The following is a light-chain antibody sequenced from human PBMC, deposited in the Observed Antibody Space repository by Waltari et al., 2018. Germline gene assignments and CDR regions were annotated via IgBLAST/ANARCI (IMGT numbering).Light chain of an antibody. V-gene: IGLV2-14*01. Sequence: QSALTQPASVSGSPGQSITISCTGTSSDIGSYDFVSWYQQQPGKAPKLMMYDVFKWPSAGARPFSGSKSVNTASLSISALQADDYPDYYCSSYTRSSTYIVFCGWTKLTVL. CDR3: SSYTRSSTYIV. CDR2: DVF. J-gene: IGLJ3*02. CDR1: SSDIGSYDF.